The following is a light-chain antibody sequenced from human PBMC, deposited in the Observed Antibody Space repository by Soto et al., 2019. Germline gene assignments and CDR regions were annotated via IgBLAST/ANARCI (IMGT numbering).Light chain of an antibody. V-gene: IGKV3-11*01. Sequence: EIVLTQSPVTLSLSPGERATLSCRASQSVSSYLAWYQQKPGQAPRLLIYAASNRATGIPARFSGSGSGTDFTLTISSLEPEDFAVYYCQQRSNWLWTFGQGTKVEIK. CDR1: QSVSSY. J-gene: IGKJ1*01. CDR3: QQRSNWLWT. CDR2: AAS.